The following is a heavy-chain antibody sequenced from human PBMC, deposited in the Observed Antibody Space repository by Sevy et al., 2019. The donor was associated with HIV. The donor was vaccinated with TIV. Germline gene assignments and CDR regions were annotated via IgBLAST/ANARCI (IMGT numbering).Heavy chain of an antibody. CDR3: ARGDDCSGGSCYFDY. Sequence: GSLRLSCAASGFTFSSYSMNWVRQAPGKGLEWVSSISSSSSYIYYADSVKGRFTISRDNAKNSLYLQMNSLRAEDTAVYYCARGDDCSGGSCYFDYWGQGTLVTVSS. D-gene: IGHD2-15*01. CDR2: ISSSSSYI. CDR1: GFTFSSYS. J-gene: IGHJ4*02. V-gene: IGHV3-21*01.